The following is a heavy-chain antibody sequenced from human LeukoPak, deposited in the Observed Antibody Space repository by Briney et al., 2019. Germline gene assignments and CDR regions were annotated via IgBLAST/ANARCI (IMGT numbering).Heavy chain of an antibody. J-gene: IGHJ4*02. CDR1: GFRFSSYA. Sequence: GGSLRLSCGASGFRFSSYAMSWVRQAPGKGLEWASSISGSGGSTYYTDSVKGRFAISRDNSKSTLYLQMNSLGTDDTALYYCVKGGQNYDFWRFDYWGQGTLVTASS. CDR3: VKGGQNYDFWRFDY. V-gene: IGHV3-23*01. CDR2: ISGSGGST. D-gene: IGHD3-3*01.